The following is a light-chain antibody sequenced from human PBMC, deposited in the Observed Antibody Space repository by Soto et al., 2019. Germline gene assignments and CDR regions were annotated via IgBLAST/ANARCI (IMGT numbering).Light chain of an antibody. V-gene: IGKV3D-20*01. CDR2: DAS. Sequence: EIILTQSPATLSLSPGERATLSCGASQSVSSSYVAWYQHRPGLAPRLLIHDASSRATGIPDRFSGTKSGTDFTLTIRRLEPEDAAVYYCQQYGSSPITFGQGTKVDIK. CDR3: QQYGSSPIT. CDR1: QSVSSSY. J-gene: IGKJ1*01.